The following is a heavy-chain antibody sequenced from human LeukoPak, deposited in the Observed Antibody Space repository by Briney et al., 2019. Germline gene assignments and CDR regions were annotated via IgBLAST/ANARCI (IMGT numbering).Heavy chain of an antibody. J-gene: IGHJ4*02. D-gene: IGHD5-12*01. Sequence: SVKVSCKTSGYTFTSNGISWVRQAPGQGLEWMGGIIPIFGTANYAQKFQGRVTITADESTSTAYMELSSLRSEDTAVYYCARVGYSGYGYYFDYWGQGTLVTVSS. CDR3: ARVGYSGYGYYFDY. CDR2: IIPIFGTA. CDR1: GYTFTSNG. V-gene: IGHV1-69*13.